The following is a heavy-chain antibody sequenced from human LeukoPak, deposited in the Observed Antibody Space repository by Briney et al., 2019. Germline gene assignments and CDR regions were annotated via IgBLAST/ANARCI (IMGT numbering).Heavy chain of an antibody. D-gene: IGHD6-13*01. CDR1: EVTFSSYS. CDR3: ARRPIASTDYYYFLDV. Sequence: GGSLRLSCAASEVTFSSYSMNWVRQAPGKGLEWVASISGSSSFIYYADSVRGRFTISRDNAKNSLYLQMDSLRAEDTAVYYCARRPIASTDYYYFLDVWGKGTTVTVSS. V-gene: IGHV3-21*01. J-gene: IGHJ6*03. CDR2: ISGSSSFI.